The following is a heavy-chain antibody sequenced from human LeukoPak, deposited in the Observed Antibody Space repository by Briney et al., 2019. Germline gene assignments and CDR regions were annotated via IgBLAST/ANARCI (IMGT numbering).Heavy chain of an antibody. J-gene: IGHJ5*02. CDR2: ISSSGNTI. Sequence: GGSLRLSCAAFGFTFNSYDMNWVRQAPGKGLEWVSYISSSGNTIYYADSVKGRFTISRDNVKNSLCLQMNSLRAEDTAVYYCVRRFDIWGQGTPVSVSS. CDR1: GFTFNSYD. V-gene: IGHV3-48*03. CDR3: VRRFDI.